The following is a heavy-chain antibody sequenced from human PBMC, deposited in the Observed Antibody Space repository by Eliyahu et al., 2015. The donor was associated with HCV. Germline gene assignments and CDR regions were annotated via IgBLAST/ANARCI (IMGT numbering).Heavy chain of an antibody. V-gene: IGHV1-58*01. CDR3: AADLLGESSYH. CDR1: GITFSSSA. D-gene: IGHD3-16*01. J-gene: IGHJ4*02. CDR2: IVVGRNKT. Sequence: QMHLVQSGPEVKKPGTSVKVSCKASGITFSSSAVQWVRQARGHRLEWIGWIVVGRNKTSYAQKFQERVTITRDMSTSTAYMEVTSLTSDDTAVYYCAADLLGESSYHWGQGTLVTVSS.